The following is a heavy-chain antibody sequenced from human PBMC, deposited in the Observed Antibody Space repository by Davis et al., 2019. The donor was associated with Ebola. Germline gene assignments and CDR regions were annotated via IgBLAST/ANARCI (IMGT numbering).Heavy chain of an antibody. V-gene: IGHV4-4*02. D-gene: IGHD2-2*01. CDR3: ARVGGIVVVPAASASYYYGMDV. CDR1: GGSISSSNW. Sequence: MPSETLSLTCAVSGGSISSSNWWSWVRQPPGKGLEWIGEIYHSGSTNYNPSLKSRVTISVDTSKNQFSLKLSSVTAADTAVYYCARVGGIVVVPAASASYYYGMDVWGQGTTVTVSS. J-gene: IGHJ6*02. CDR2: IYHSGST.